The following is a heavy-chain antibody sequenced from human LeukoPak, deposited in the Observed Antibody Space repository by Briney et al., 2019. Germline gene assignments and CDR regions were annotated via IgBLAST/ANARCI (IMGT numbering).Heavy chain of an antibody. V-gene: IGHV1-69*06. CDR3: ARDKGITGTIYYFDY. Sequence: ASVKVSCKASGGTLSSYAINWVRQAPGQGLEWVGGILPIFGTADYAQKFQGRVTITADISTSTAYMELSSLRSEDTAVYYCARDKGITGTIYYFDYWGQGTLVTVSS. CDR1: GGTLSSYA. J-gene: IGHJ4*02. D-gene: IGHD1-20*01. CDR2: ILPIFGTA.